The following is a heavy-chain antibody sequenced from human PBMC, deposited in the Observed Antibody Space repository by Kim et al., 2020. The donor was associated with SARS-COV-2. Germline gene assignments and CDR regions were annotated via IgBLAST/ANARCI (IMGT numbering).Heavy chain of an antibody. Sequence: SETLSLTCTVSGGSISSYYWSWIRQPPGKGLEWIGYIYYSGSTNYNPSLKSRVTISVDTSKNQFSLKLSSVTAADTAVYYCARQRWIPDRNFDYWGQGTL. J-gene: IGHJ4*02. CDR3: ARQRWIPDRNFDY. V-gene: IGHV4-59*08. CDR1: GGSISSYY. CDR2: IYYSGST. D-gene: IGHD2-2*03.